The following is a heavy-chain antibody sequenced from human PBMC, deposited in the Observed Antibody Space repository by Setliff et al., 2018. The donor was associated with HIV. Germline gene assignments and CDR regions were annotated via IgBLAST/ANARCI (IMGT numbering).Heavy chain of an antibody. J-gene: IGHJ4*02. CDR2: IKSKTDGGTT. D-gene: IGHD3-22*01. CDR1: GFTFSNAW. Sequence: GESLKISCAASGFTFSNAWMSWVRQAPGTGLEWVGRIKSKTDGGTTDYAAPVKGRFTISRDDSKNTLYLQMNSLKTEDTAVYYCTSRYYYDSFLESGWGQGTLVTVSS. V-gene: IGHV3-15*01. CDR3: TSRYYYDSFLESG.